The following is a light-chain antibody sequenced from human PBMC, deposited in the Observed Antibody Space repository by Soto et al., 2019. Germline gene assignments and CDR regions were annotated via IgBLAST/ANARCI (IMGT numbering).Light chain of an antibody. V-gene: IGLV2-14*01. CDR2: DVS. CDR1: SSDVGGYNY. CDR3: SSYTSSSPVV. J-gene: IGLJ2*01. Sequence: QSALTQPASVSGSPGQSITISCTGTSSDVGGYNYVSWYQQHPGKAPKLMLYDVSNRPSGVSNRFSGSKSGNTASLTISGLQAEDEAAYYCSSYTSSSPVVFGGGTKVTVL.